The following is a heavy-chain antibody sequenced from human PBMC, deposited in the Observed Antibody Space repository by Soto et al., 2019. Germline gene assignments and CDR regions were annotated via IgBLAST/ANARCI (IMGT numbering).Heavy chain of an antibody. D-gene: IGHD3-9*01. CDR2: IYYSGST. Sequence: SETLSLTCTVSGGSISSYYWSWIRQPPGKGLEWIGYIYYSGSTNYNPSLKSRVTISVDTSKNQFSLKLSSVTAADTAVYYCARDLTQSGFDPWGQGTLVTVPQ. V-gene: IGHV4-59*01. CDR3: ARDLTQSGFDP. CDR1: GGSISSYY. J-gene: IGHJ5*02.